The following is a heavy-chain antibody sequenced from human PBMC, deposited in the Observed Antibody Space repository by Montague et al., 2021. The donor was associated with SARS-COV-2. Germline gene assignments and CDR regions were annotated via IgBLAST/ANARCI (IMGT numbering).Heavy chain of an antibody. CDR3: AKSDYFDP. D-gene: IGHD3-16*01. J-gene: IGHJ5*02. Sequence: SLRLSCAASGFTFSAYWMSWLRQAPGKGLVWVSRIRSDGSATKYADSVKGRFTISRDNAKNTLYLQMNSLRGEDTGVYYCAKSDYFDPWGQGTLVTVSS. CDR1: GFTFSAYW. CDR2: IRSDGSAT. V-gene: IGHV3-74*03.